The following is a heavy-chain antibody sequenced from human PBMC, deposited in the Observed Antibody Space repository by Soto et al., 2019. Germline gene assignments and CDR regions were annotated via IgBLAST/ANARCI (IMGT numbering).Heavy chain of an antibody. Sequence: LRLSCVASGFNFGSYAMNWVRLAPGRGLEWVSTSSPSGATTYYTDSVKGRFTISRDNSKNTLYLQMNSLRAEDTAVYYCARDSRLSANWFDPWGQGTLVTVS. J-gene: IGHJ5*02. CDR1: GFNFGSYA. V-gene: IGHV3-23*01. CDR2: SSPSGATT. CDR3: ARDSRLSANWFDP.